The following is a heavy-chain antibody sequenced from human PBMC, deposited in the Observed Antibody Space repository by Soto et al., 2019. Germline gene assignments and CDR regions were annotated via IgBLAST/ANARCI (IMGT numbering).Heavy chain of an antibody. CDR1: GGTFSSYA. J-gene: IGHJ3*02. V-gene: IGHV1-18*01. CDR2: ISAYNGNT. CDR3: ARDLRVGTTRAFDI. Sequence: ASVKVSCKASGGTFSSYAISWVLQAPGQRLEWMGWISAYNGNTNYAQKLQGRVTMTTDTSTSTAYMELRSLRSDDTAVYYCARDLRVGTTRAFDIWGQGTMVTVSS. D-gene: IGHD1-26*01.